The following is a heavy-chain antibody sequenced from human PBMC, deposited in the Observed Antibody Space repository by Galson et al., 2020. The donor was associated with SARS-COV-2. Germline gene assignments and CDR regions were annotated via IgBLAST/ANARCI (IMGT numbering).Heavy chain of an antibody. J-gene: IGHJ4*02. Sequence: KIGESLKISCAASGFTFSSYSMNWVRQAPGKGLEWVSSISSSSSYIYYADSVKGRFTISRDNAKNSLYLQMNSLRAEDTAVYYCARDYFADGGYFSWGQGTLVTVSS. V-gene: IGHV3-21*01. CDR2: ISSSSSYI. CDR1: GFTFSSYS. D-gene: IGHD3-22*01. CDR3: ARDYFADGGYFS.